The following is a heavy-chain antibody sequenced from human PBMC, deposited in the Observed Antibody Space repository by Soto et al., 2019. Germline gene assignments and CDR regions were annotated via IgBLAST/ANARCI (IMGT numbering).Heavy chain of an antibody. V-gene: IGHV3-30-3*01. D-gene: IGHD2-21*01. Sequence: QVQLVESGGGVVQPGRSLRLSCAASGFTFSSYAMHWVRQAPGKGLEWVAVISYDGSNKYYADSVKGRFTISRDNSKNTLYLQMNSLRAEDTAVYYCARDGQATYGRSHGMDVWGQGTTVTVSS. CDR1: GFTFSSYA. CDR2: ISYDGSNK. CDR3: ARDGQATYGRSHGMDV. J-gene: IGHJ6*02.